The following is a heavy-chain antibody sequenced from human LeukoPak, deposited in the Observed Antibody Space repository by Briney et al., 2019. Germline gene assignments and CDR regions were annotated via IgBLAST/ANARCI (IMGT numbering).Heavy chain of an antibody. J-gene: IGHJ6*02. Sequence: GGSLGLSCAASGFTFSNAWMSWVRQAPGKGLEWVANINQDGSEKYYVDSVRGRFTISRDNARNSLYLQMHSLRAEDTAVFYCTGHYGMNVWGQGTTVTVSS. CDR3: TGHYGMNV. CDR2: INQDGSEK. V-gene: IGHV3-7*01. CDR1: GFTFSNAW.